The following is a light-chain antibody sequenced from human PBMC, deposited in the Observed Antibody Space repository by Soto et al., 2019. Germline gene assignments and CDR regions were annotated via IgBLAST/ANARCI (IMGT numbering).Light chain of an antibody. J-gene: IGKJ2*01. Sequence: EIVMTQSPATLSVSPGERATLSCRASQSVRSNLAWYQQRPGQAPRLLIYGASTRATDIAARFSGSGSGTEFTLTISSLQSEDCAVYYCQQYNNWPYTFGQGTKLEIK. CDR1: QSVRSN. V-gene: IGKV3-15*01. CDR2: GAS. CDR3: QQYNNWPYT.